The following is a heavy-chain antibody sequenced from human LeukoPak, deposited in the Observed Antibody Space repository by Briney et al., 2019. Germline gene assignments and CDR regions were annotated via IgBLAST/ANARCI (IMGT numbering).Heavy chain of an antibody. CDR3: ARVISSWYWFDP. CDR1: GYTFTSYG. J-gene: IGHJ5*02. Sequence: ASVKVSCKASGYTFTSYGISWVRQAPGQGLEWVGWISAYNGNTNYAQKLQGRVTMTTDTSTSTAYMELRSLRSDDTAVYYCARVISSWYWFDPWGQGTLVTVSS. V-gene: IGHV1-18*01. D-gene: IGHD6-13*01. CDR2: ISAYNGNT.